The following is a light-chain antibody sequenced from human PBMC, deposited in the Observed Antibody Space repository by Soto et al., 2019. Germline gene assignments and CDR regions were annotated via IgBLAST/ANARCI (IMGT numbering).Light chain of an antibody. Sequence: DIQMTHSSFTLSVSVGDRVTIPCRASQSLSNRLAWYQQKPGKAPKVLIYDASSLESGVPSRFSGSGSGTDFILTISSLQPDDFATYYCQYYSAVWAFGQGTKVDIK. CDR1: QSLSNR. V-gene: IGKV1-5*01. J-gene: IGKJ1*01. CDR3: QYYSAVWA. CDR2: DAS.